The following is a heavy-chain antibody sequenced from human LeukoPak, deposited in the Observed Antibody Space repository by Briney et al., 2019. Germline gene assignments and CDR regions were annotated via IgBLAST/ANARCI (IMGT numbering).Heavy chain of an antibody. D-gene: IGHD3-22*01. CDR2: IVYAGST. CDR1: GALTSTYY. V-gene: IGHV4-59*08. CDR3: PRHFDYESTTYYSAYDY. J-gene: IGHJ4*02. Sequence: SPTLSPIWALAGALTSTYYWSWVRQPPGGGLEWLGYIVYAGSTNYNPSLKRRATISVDISKNQCSLKRSTLTPAATTYFDFPRHFDYESTTYYSAYDYWGQGTLVTVSS.